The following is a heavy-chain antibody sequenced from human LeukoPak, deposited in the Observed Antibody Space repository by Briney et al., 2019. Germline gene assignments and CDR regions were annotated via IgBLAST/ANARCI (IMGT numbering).Heavy chain of an antibody. Sequence: GESLKISCKTSGYSFPIFWIGWVRQMPGKGLEWMGIMYPGDSDTRYSPSFQGQVTISADRSSSTAYLQWSSLKASDTAIYYCARGGRYDFFTGHPSHYFEHWGQGTLVTVSS. V-gene: IGHV5-51*01. CDR2: MYPGDSDT. D-gene: IGHD3-9*01. J-gene: IGHJ4*02. CDR3: ARGGRYDFFTGHPSHYFEH. CDR1: GYSFPIFW.